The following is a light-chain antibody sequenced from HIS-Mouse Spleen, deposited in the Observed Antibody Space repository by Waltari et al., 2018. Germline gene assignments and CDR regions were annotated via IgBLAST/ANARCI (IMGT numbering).Light chain of an antibody. CDR3: QQYYSYRFT. V-gene: IGKV1-8*01. CDR1: QGISSY. CDR2: AAS. Sequence: AIRMTQSPSSFSASTGDRVTITCRASQGISSYLAWYQQKPGKAPKRLIYAASTVQSGVPSRFSGSGSGTDFTLTISCLQSEDFATYYCQQYYSYRFTFGPGTKVDIK. J-gene: IGKJ3*01.